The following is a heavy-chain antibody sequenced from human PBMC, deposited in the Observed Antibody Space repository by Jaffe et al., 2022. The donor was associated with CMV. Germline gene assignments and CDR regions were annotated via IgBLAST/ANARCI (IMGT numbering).Heavy chain of an antibody. D-gene: IGHD5-12*01. V-gene: IGHV3-21*02. CDR3: ARVSGSAYDERATEGYYFGMDV. CDR1: GFTFSYFT. J-gene: IGHJ6*02. CDR2: ISSSSTYI. Sequence: EIQLVESGGGLVKPGGSLRLSCGASGFTFSYFTMNWVRQAPGKGLEWVSSISSSSTYIYYADSGRGRFTISRDNANNSLYLQMNSLRAEDTAVYYCARVSGSAYDERATEGYYFGMDVWGQGTTVTVSS.